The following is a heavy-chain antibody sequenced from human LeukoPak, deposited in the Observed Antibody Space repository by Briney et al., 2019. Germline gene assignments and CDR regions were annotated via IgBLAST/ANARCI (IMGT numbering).Heavy chain of an antibody. CDR1: GFTFSSYG. V-gene: IGHV3-30*18. CDR2: ISYDGSNK. Sequence: GGSLRLSCAASGFTFSSYGMHWVRQAPGKGLEWVAVISYDGSNKYYADSVKGRFTISRDNSKNTLYLQMNSLRAEDTAVYYCAKVHGVGPYYFDYWGQGTLVTVSS. D-gene: IGHD3-16*01. J-gene: IGHJ4*02. CDR3: AKVHGVGPYYFDY.